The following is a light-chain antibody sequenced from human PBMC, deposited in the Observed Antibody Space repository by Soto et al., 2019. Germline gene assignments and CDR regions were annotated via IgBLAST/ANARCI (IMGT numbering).Light chain of an antibody. CDR2: GAS. V-gene: IGKV1-27*01. CDR1: QGINKY. J-gene: IGKJ1*01. Sequence: DIQMTQSPSSLSASIGDRVTITCRASQGINKYLAWYQQKPGKVPKLLIYGASTLQSGVPSRFSGSGSGTDFTLTISSLQTEDVATYYCQKYNTVPWTFGQGTKVEIK. CDR3: QKYNTVPWT.